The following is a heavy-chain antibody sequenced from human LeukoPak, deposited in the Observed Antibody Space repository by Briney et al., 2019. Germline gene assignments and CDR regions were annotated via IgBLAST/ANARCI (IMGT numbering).Heavy chain of an antibody. CDR2: IIPIFGTA. J-gene: IGHJ5*02. V-gene: IGHV1-69*13. CDR1: GYTFTGYY. CDR3: ARTVVPAAISWFDP. Sequence: SVKVSCKASGYTFTGYYMHWVRQAPGQGLEWMGGIIPIFGTANYAQKFQGRVTITADESTSTAYMELSSLRSEDTAVYCCARTVVPAAISWFDPWGQGTLVTVSS. D-gene: IGHD2-2*01.